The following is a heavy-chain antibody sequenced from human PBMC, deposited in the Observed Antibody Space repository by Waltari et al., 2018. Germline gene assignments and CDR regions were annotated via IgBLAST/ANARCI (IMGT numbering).Heavy chain of an antibody. CDR3: AKGGGVKYYDFWSGYSPARAFDI. CDR2: ISGSGGST. V-gene: IGHV3-23*01. J-gene: IGHJ3*02. CDR1: GFTFSSYA. D-gene: IGHD3-3*01. Sequence: LVQPGGSLRLSCAASGFTFSSYAMSWVRQAPGKGLEWVSAISGSGGSTYYADSVKGRFTISRDNSKNTLYLQMNSLRAEDTAVYYCAKGGGVKYYDFWSGYSPARAFDIWGQGTMVTVSS.